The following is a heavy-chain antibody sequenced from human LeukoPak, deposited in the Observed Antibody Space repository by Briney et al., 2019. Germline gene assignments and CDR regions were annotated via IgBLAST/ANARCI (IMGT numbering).Heavy chain of an antibody. V-gene: IGHV1-69*02. CDR1: GGTFSSYT. CDR3: ARYGQLLYSNYIT. D-gene: IGHD4-11*01. J-gene: IGHJ4*02. Sequence: ASVKVSCKASGGTFSSYTISWVRQAPGQGLEWMGRIIPILGIANYAQKFQGRVTITADKSTSTAYMELSSLRSEDTAVYYCARYGQLLYSNYITWGQGTLVTVSS. CDR2: IIPILGIA.